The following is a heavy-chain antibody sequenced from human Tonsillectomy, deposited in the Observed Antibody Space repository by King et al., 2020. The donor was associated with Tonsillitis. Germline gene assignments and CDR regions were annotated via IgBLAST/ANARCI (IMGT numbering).Heavy chain of an antibody. D-gene: IGHD2-21*02. CDR1: GGSISTTSYY. Sequence: QLQESGPGLVKPSETLSLTCTVSGGSISTTSYYWGWIRQPPGKGLEWIASIYYSGSTYYNPSLKRRVTISVDASKNQFSLRLNSVTAADTAVYYCASHYCGGDCYPIAAFFDYWGQGTLVPVSS. CDR3: ASHYCGGDCYPIAAFFDY. J-gene: IGHJ4*02. CDR2: IYYSGST. V-gene: IGHV4-39*01.